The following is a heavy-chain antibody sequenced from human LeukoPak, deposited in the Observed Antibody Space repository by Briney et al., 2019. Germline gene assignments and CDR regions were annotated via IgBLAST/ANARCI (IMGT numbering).Heavy chain of an antibody. CDR1: GGSISSYY. J-gene: IGHJ5*02. D-gene: IGHD4-23*01. V-gene: IGHV4-59*01. Sequence: PSEALSLTCTVSGGSISSYYWSWIRQPPGKGLEWIGYISYSGSTNYNPSLKSRVTISVDTSENQFSLRLSSVNAADTAVYYCARDHFYYGGNSRWFDPWGQGTLVTVSS. CDR2: ISYSGST. CDR3: ARDHFYYGGNSRWFDP.